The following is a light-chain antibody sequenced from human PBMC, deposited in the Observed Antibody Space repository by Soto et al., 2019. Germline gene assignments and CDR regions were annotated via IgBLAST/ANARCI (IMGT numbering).Light chain of an antibody. CDR2: DAS. J-gene: IGKJ5*01. V-gene: IGKV1-5*01. Sequence: DIQLTETPSTLSASVGDEVTITCRASQTISRLLAWYQQKPGRAPNLLIYDASTLESGVPSRFSGSGSETEFTLTISRLQPDDFATYFCHSRAFGQGTRLEI. CDR1: QTISRL. CDR3: HSRA.